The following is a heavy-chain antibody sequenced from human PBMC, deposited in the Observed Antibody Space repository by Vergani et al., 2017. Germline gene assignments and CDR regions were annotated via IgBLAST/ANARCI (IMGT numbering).Heavy chain of an antibody. CDR1: GGSINSGTYA. V-gene: IGHV4-30-2*01. Sequence: QLQLQESGSGLVKPSQTLSLTCGVSGGSINSGTYAWSWIRQPPGKGLEWIGYIYHSGSTYYNPSLKSRVTISLHRSKNQFSLKLSSVTAADTAVYYCARQIFGVLTDYYYYYMDVWGKGTTVTVSS. CDR3: ARQIFGVLTDYYYYYMDV. CDR2: IYHSGST. D-gene: IGHD3-3*01. J-gene: IGHJ6*03.